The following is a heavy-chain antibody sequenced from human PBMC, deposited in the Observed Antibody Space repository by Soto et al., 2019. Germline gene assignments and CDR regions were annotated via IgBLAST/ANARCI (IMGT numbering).Heavy chain of an antibody. CDR3: AKDPRAYGYNYVGGS. CDR1: GFTFSSHG. D-gene: IGHD5-12*01. CDR2: ISYVGSNE. Sequence: GGPLRPSCAASGFTFSSHGMHWVPQAPSKGVEWVALISYVGSNERYADSVKGRFTISRDDSKNTLYLQMNSLRTEDTAVYYCAKDPRAYGYNYVGGSWGQGTMVTVSS. J-gene: IGHJ3*01. V-gene: IGHV3-30*18.